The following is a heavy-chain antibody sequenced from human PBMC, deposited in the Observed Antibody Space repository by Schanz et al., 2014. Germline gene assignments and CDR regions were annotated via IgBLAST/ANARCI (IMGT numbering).Heavy chain of an antibody. J-gene: IGHJ3*02. CDR1: GFTFSSYA. CDR3: ARGGRGGYPGRAFDI. Sequence: QVQLVESGGGVVQPGGSLRLSCAASGFTFSSYAVHWVRQAPDKGLVWVAVTSSDGSLKYYADSVKGRFTISRDNSRDTVYLQMNSLRGEDTAVYYCARGGRGGYPGRAFDIWGQGTMVTASS. D-gene: IGHD5-12*01. CDR2: TSSDGSLK. V-gene: IGHV3-30*04.